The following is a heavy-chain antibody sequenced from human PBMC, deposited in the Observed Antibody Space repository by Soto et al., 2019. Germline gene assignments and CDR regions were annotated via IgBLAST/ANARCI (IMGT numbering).Heavy chain of an antibody. CDR3: ARDLQRITMVRGVITEPHYGMDV. CDR2: IKQDGSEK. J-gene: IGHJ6*02. V-gene: IGHV3-7*01. CDR1: GFTFSSYW. Sequence: PGGSLRLSCAASGFTFSSYWMSWVRQAPGKGLEWVANIKQDGSEKYYVDSVKGRFTISRDNAKNSLYLQMNSLRAEDTAVYYCARDLQRITMVRGVITEPHYGMDVWGQGTTVTVSS. D-gene: IGHD3-10*01.